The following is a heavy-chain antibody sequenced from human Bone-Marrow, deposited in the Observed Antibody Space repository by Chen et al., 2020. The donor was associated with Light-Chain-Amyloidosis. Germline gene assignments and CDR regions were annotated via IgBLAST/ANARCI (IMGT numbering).Heavy chain of an antibody. Sequence: QVQLVESGGGVVEPGRSLGSSGAASGFTFSTYAMHGFRQAPGKGLEWVAVISYDGSNKSYADSVKGRFTISRGNSKSTLYLQMNSLRAEDTGVYYCARYTSYYYDSSGYPDYWGQGTLVTVSS. D-gene: IGHD3-22*01. CDR3: ARYTSYYYDSSGYPDY. J-gene: IGHJ4*02. V-gene: IGHV3-30-3*01. CDR1: GFTFSTYA. CDR2: ISYDGSNK.